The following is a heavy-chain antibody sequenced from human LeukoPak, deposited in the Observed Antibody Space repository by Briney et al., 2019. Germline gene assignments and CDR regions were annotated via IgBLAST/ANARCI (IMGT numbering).Heavy chain of an antibody. D-gene: IGHD4-17*01. CDR3: AKGGDYALDY. J-gene: IGHJ4*02. Sequence: PGGSLRLSCEASGFSFSRFPMSWVRQAPGKGLDWLAFIQYDGRNKYYADSVKGRFTMSRDNSKNTLTMFLQMNSLRVEDTAVYYCAKGGDYALDYWGQGTLVTVSS. CDR2: IQYDGRNK. CDR1: GFSFSRFP. V-gene: IGHV3-30*02.